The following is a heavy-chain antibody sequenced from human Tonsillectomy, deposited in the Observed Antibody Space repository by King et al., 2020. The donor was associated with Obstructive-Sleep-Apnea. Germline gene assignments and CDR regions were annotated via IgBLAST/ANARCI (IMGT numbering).Heavy chain of an antibody. CDR3: AREGKTYYDIWTGYDERPFEP. CDR2: ISADNGNT. V-gene: IGHV1-18*04. J-gene: IGHJ5*02. D-gene: IGHD3-9*01. CDR1: GYTFTSYG. Sequence: QPVQSGAEVEKPGASVKVSCKASGYTFTSYGISWVRQAPGQGLEWMGWISADNGNTNYAQKLQGRGTMTTDTSTSTAYMELRSLRAADTAVYYCAREGKTYYDIWTGYDERPFEPWGQGTLVTVSS.